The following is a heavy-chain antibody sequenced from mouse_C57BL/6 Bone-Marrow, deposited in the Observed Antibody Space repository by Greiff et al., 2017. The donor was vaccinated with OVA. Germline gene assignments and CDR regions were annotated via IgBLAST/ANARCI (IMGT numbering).Heavy chain of an antibody. J-gene: IGHJ4*01. D-gene: IGHD1-1*01. CDR1: GFTISSYD. CDR3: TGVLDAMDY. CDR2: ISSGGDYI. V-gene: IGHV5-9-1*02. Sequence: EVKLVESGAGLVKPGGSLKLSCAASGFTISSYDMSWVRQTPEKRLEWVAYISSGGDYIYYADTVQGRITISRDNARNTLYLQMSSLKSEDTAMYYCTGVLDAMDYWGQGTSVTVSS.